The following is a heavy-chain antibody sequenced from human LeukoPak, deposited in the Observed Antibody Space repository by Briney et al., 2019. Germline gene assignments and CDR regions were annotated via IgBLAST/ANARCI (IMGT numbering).Heavy chain of an antibody. CDR3: AKDSKHSSSTVYFDY. V-gene: IGHV3-43*01. Sequence: AGGSLRLSCAASGFTFSSYGMHWVRQAPGKGLEWVSLISWDGGSTYYADSVKGRFTISRDNNKNSLFLQMNSLRTEDTALYYCAKDSKHSSSTVYFDYWGQGTLVTVSS. J-gene: IGHJ4*02. CDR1: GFTFSSYG. CDR2: ISWDGGST. D-gene: IGHD6-6*01.